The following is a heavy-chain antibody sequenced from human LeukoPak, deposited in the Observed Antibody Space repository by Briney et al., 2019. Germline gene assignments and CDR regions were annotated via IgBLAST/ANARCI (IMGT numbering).Heavy chain of an antibody. V-gene: IGHV4-59*01. CDR2: IYYSGST. J-gene: IGHJ4*02. Sequence: PSETLSLTCTVSGGSISSYYWSWIRQPPGKGLEWIGYIYYSGSTNYNPSLKSRVTISVDTSKNQFSLKLSSVTAADTAVYYCARNPGRRIAAYYFDYWGQGTLVTVSS. CDR1: GGSISSYY. CDR3: ARNPGRRIAAYYFDY.